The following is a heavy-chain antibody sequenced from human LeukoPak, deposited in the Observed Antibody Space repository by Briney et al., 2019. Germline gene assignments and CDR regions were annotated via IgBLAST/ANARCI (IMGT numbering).Heavy chain of an antibody. CDR3: ARASVDRWFGELSY. Sequence: ASVKVSCKASGDTFSRYAISWVRQAPGQGLEWMGGIIPIFGTANYAQKFQGRVTITADESTSTAYMELSSLRSEDTAVYYCARASVDRWFGELSYWGQGTLVTVSS. D-gene: IGHD3-10*01. J-gene: IGHJ4*02. CDR2: IIPIFGTA. CDR1: GDTFSRYA. V-gene: IGHV1-69*13.